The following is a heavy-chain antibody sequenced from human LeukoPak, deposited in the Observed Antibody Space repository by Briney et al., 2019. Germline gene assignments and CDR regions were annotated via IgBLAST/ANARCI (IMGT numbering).Heavy chain of an antibody. CDR3: AREAYNWNIDVFDI. J-gene: IGHJ3*02. CDR1: GFTFSSYE. V-gene: IGHV3-48*03. D-gene: IGHD1/OR15-1a*01. Sequence: GGSLRLSCAASGFTFSSYEMNWVRQAPGKGLERVSYISSSGSTIYYADSVKGRFTISRDNAKNSLNLQMNSLRAEDTAVYYCAREAYNWNIDVFDIWGQGTLVTVSS. CDR2: ISSSGSTI.